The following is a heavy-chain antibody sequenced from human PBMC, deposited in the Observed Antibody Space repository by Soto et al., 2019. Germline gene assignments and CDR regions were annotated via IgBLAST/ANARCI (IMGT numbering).Heavy chain of an antibody. Sequence: SETLSLTCAVSGGSISSSNWWSWVRQPPGKGLEWIGEIYHSGSTNYNPSLKSRVTISVDTSKNQFSLKLSSVTAADTAVYYCARARVVPAANFDYWGQGTLVTVSS. D-gene: IGHD2-2*01. CDR1: GGSISSSNW. CDR3: ARARVVPAANFDY. CDR2: IYHSGST. J-gene: IGHJ4*02. V-gene: IGHV4-4*02.